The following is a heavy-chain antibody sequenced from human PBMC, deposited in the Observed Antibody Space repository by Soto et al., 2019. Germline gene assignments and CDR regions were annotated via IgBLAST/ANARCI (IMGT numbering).Heavy chain of an antibody. CDR3: AKRTSGTTWGESDY. J-gene: IGHJ4*02. CDR1: GYIFSDYG. Sequence: QVQVMQSGAEVKKPGDSVKVSCKTSGYIFSDYGINWVRQAPGQGLEWMGWISGYSGNANLAQKFQGRVTMTTDKSTRTAYMEVRRLRSDDTAVYYCAKRTSGTTWGESDYWGQGTLVTVSS. V-gene: IGHV1-18*04. CDR2: ISGYSGNA. D-gene: IGHD4-17*01.